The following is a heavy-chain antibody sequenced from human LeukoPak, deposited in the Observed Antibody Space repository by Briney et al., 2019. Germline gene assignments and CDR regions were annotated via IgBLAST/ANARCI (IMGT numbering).Heavy chain of an antibody. CDR2: INPSGGST. D-gene: IGHD2-15*01. CDR1: GYTFTSYY. J-gene: IGHJ6*02. V-gene: IGHV1-46*01. Sequence: GASVKVSCKASGYTFTSYYMHWVRQAPGQGLEWMGIINPSGGSTSYAQKFQGRVTMTRDTSTSTVHMELSSLRSEDTAVYYCARFVAYANYYYGMDVWGQGTTVTVSS. CDR3: ARFVAYANYYYGMDV.